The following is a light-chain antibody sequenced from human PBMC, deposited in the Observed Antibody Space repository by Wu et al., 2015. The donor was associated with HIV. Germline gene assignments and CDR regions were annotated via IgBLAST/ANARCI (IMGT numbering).Light chain of an antibody. J-gene: IGKJ3*01. V-gene: IGKV3-20*01. CDR1: QSISNNF. CDR2: GAS. Sequence: EIVMTQSPVTLSVSPGERAILSCRASQSISNNFLAWYQQNPGQPPRLLIYGASTRATDIPDRFSGSGSGTDFTLTISRMEPEDFAVYYCQQYGSSPPFTFGPGTRVDIK. CDR3: QQYGSSPPFT.